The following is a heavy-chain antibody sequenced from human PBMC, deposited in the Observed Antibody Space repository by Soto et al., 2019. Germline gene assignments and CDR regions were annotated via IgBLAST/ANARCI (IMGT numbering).Heavy chain of an antibody. CDR2: IYHSGST. J-gene: IGHJ4*02. V-gene: IGHV4-34*01. CDR1: GGSLNDYY. CDR3: ARGVAYDTYPAR. D-gene: IGHD3-9*01. Sequence: QVQLQEWGAGLLKPAETLSLTCTVSGGSLNDYYWIWVRQFPGKGLEWIGEIYHSGSTNYNPSVKSRVTTSVETSKNQFSLQPRSVTAADTAIYFCARGVAYDTYPARWGQGILVTVSS.